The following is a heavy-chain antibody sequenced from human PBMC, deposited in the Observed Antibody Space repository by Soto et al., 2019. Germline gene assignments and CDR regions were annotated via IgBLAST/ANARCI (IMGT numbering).Heavy chain of an antibody. J-gene: IGHJ6*02. CDR3: AASICSSTSCYTNYYYYGMDV. V-gene: IGHV1-69*01. D-gene: IGHD2-2*02. CDR2: IIPIFGTA. Sequence: QVQLVQSGAEVKKPGSSVKVSCKASGGTFSSYAISWVRQAPGQGLEWMGGIIPIFGTANYAQKFQGRVTITADESTSTAYMELSSVRSEDTAVYYCAASICSSTSCYTNYYYYGMDVWGQGTTVTVSS. CDR1: GGTFSSYA.